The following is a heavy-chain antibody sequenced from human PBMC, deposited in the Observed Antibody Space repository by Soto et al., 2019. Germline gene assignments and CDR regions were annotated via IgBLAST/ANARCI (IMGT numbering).Heavy chain of an antibody. Sequence: PSETLSLTCSVSGGSISSGYYYWSWIRQPPGKGLEWIGNIYYSGNTYYNPSLKSRLIISIDTSKNQFSLKVGSVTAADTAVYYCARAEFIAARPYYYYYYGMDVWGQGTTVTVSS. CDR1: GGSISSGYYY. CDR2: IYYSGNT. D-gene: IGHD6-6*01. J-gene: IGHJ6*02. V-gene: IGHV4-30-4*01. CDR3: ARAEFIAARPYYYYYYGMDV.